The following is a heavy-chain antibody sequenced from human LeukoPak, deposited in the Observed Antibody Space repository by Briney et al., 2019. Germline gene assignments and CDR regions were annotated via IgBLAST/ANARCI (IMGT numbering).Heavy chain of an antibody. CDR1: GGTFSSYA. D-gene: IGHD1-7*01. Sequence: ASVKVSCKASGGTFSSYAISWVRPAPGQGLEWMGGIIPIFGTANYAQKFQGRVTITADESTSTAYMELSSLRSEDTAVYYCARDWRDWNYVSWGQGTLVTVSS. CDR2: IIPIFGTA. CDR3: ARDWRDWNYVS. J-gene: IGHJ5*02. V-gene: IGHV1-69*01.